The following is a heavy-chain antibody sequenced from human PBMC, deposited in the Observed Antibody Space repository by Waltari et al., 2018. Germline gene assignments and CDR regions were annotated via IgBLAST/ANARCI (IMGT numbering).Heavy chain of an antibody. CDR2: INHSENT. D-gene: IGHD1-1*01. CDR3: ARGGITTTPEAFDI. Sequence: QVQLQQWGAGLLKPSETLSLTCALYGGSFSGYYWSWIRQSPGKGLEWIGEINHSENTNNNPSLKSRVTISADTSKNQFSLKLSSVTAADTAVYYCARGGITTTPEAFDIWGQGTVVVVSS. J-gene: IGHJ3*02. CDR1: GGSFSGYY. V-gene: IGHV4-34*01.